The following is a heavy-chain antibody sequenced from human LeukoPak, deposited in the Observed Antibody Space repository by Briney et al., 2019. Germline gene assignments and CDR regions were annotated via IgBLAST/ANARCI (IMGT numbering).Heavy chain of an antibody. Sequence: PGGSLRLSCAASGFTFENYGMTWVRQAPGKGLEWVSHINWSGGTIDYADSVKGRFTISRDDAKRSLYLQMNSLTAEDTALYYCARKGSRIDYWGQGALVAVPS. CDR2: INWSGGTI. CDR1: GFTFENYG. CDR3: ARKGSRIDY. V-gene: IGHV3-20*04. D-gene: IGHD2-15*01. J-gene: IGHJ4*02.